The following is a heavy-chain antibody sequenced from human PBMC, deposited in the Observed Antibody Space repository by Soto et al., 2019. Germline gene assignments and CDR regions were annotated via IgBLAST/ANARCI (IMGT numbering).Heavy chain of an antibody. CDR1: GDTFTGYY. D-gene: IGHD2-21*02. J-gene: IGHJ3*02. CDR2: INPNSRGT. Sequence: ASVKVSCNASGDTFTGYYMHWVRPAPGQVLECMGWINPNSRGTNYAQKFQGRVTMTRDTSISTAYMELSRLRSGDTAVYYCARASPWCGRDCYSVDAVEIWGQGTMVTVSS. CDR3: ARASPWCGRDCYSVDAVEI. V-gene: IGHV1-2*02.